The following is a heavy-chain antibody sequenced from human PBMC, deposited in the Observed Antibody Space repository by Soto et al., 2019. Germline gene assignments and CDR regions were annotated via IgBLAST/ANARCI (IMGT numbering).Heavy chain of an antibody. V-gene: IGHV2-5*02. J-gene: IGHJ4*02. CDR1: GFSLSSSGVG. CDR2: IYWDDDK. Sequence: SGPTLVNPTQTLTLTCTFSGFSLSSSGVGVGWIRQPPGKALEWLALIYWDDDKRYSPSLQSRVTITKDTSKNQVVLTMTNMDPVDTATYYCAHRTASGIPVGFAYWGQGILVTVSS. D-gene: IGHD6-19*01. CDR3: AHRTASGIPVGFAY.